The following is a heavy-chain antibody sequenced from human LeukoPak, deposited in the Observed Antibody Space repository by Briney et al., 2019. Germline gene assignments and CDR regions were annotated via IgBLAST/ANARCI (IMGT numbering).Heavy chain of an antibody. D-gene: IGHD3-22*01. Sequence: ASVKVSCKASGYTFTGYYMRWGRQGPGQGLEWMGGINPNSGGTNYAQKFQGRVTMTRETASSTAYMELSGLRSDDTAMYYCARSSGYYYYDGMDVWGQRTTVTVSS. V-gene: IGHV1-2*02. CDR1: GYTFTGYY. CDR2: INPNSGGT. CDR3: ARSSGYYYYDGMDV. J-gene: IGHJ6*02.